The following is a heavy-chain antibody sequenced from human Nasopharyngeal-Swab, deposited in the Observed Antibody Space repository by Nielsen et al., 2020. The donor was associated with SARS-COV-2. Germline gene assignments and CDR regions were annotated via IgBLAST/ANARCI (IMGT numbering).Heavy chain of an antibody. D-gene: IGHD6-19*01. J-gene: IGHJ6*02. CDR2: ISGSGGST. Sequence: GESLKISCAASGFTFSSYAMSWVRQAPGKGLEWVSAISGSGGSTYYADSVKGRFTISSDNSKNTLYLQMNSLRAEDTAVYYCARDLYRQQWHLYNYYGMDVWGQGTTVTVSS. CDR3: ARDLYRQQWHLYNYYGMDV. V-gene: IGHV3-23*01. CDR1: GFTFSSYA.